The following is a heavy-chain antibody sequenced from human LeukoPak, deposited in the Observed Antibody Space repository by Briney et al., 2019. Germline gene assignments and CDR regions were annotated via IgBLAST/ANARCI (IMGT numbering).Heavy chain of an antibody. V-gene: IGHV4-61*01. CDR2: IYYSGST. Sequence: SETLSLTCTVSGGSISSGSYYWSWIRQPPGKGLEWIGYIYYSGSTNYNPSLKSRVTISVDTSKNQFSLKLSSVTAADTAVYYCARRPIVGATRSAFDIWGQGTMVTVSS. J-gene: IGHJ3*02. D-gene: IGHD1-26*01. CDR3: ARRPIVGATRSAFDI. CDR1: GGSISSGSYY.